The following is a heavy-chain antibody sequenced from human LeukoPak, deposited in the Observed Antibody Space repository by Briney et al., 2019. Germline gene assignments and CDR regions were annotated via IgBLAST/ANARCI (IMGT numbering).Heavy chain of an antibody. J-gene: IGHJ6*03. CDR1: GGSISSSSYY. D-gene: IGHD1-26*01. V-gene: IGHV4-39*01. Sequence: PSETLSLTCTVSGGSISSSSYYWGWIRQPPGKGLEWIGSIYYSGSTYYNPSLKSRVTISVDTSKNQFSLKLSSVTAADTAVYYCWSSDYFYMDVWGKGTTVIVSS. CDR3: WSSDYFYMDV. CDR2: IYYSGST.